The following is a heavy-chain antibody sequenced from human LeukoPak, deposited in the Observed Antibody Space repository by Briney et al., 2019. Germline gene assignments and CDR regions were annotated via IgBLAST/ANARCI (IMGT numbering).Heavy chain of an antibody. J-gene: IGHJ4*02. CDR1: GFTFSIYN. Sequence: GGSLRLSCAASGFTFSIYNMNWVRQAPGKGLEWVSRISSGSGDKHYADSVKGRFTISRDNAKNSLDLQMDSLRGEDTAVYYCARDGGYHSGGNLGCWGQGTLVTVSS. CDR2: ISSGSGDK. V-gene: IGHV3-21*04. D-gene: IGHD4-23*01. CDR3: ARDGGYHSGGNLGC.